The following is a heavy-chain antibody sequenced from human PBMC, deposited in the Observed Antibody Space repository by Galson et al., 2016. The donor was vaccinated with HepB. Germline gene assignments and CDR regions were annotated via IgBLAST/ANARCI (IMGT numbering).Heavy chain of an antibody. CDR2: INPHSGGT. J-gene: IGHJ3*01. D-gene: IGHD5/OR15-5a*01. Sequence: SVKVSCKASGYTFTDHFLHWVRQAPGQGLERIGWINPHSGGTNYPRKFQGWVSITADSSTDTAYLELSSLKTDDTAIYYCARDHLVSTTGLVGNAFDFWGQGTMVAVSS. CDR3: ARDHLVSTTGLVGNAFDF. V-gene: IGHV1-2*04. CDR1: GYTFTDHF.